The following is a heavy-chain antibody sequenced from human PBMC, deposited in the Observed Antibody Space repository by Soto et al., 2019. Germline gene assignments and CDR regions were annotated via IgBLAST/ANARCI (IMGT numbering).Heavy chain of an antibody. Sequence: QVQLVESGGGVVQPGTSLRLCCAASGFTFNNYGMHWVRQAPGKGLDCVALIWHEGSIKGYADSVKGRFTISRDNSKNTLNLQINSLSVEDTAVYYCTRAAIRGELLEYWGQGTQVTVSS. CDR3: TRAAIRGELLEY. CDR2: IWHEGSIK. D-gene: IGHD1-26*01. V-gene: IGHV3-33*01. CDR1: GFTFNNYG. J-gene: IGHJ4*02.